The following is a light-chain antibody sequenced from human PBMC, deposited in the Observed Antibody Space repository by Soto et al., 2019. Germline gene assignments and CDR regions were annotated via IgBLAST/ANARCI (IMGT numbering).Light chain of an antibody. V-gene: IGLV1-47*01. CDR3: AAWDDSLSGGV. CDR1: SSNIGSNY. J-gene: IGLJ3*02. CDR2: RNN. Sequence: QPVLTQPPSASGTPGQRVTISCSGSSSNIGSNYVYWYQHLPGTAPKLLIYRNNQRPSGVPDRLSGSKSGTSASLAISGLRSEDEADYYCAAWDDSLSGGVFGGGTQLTVL.